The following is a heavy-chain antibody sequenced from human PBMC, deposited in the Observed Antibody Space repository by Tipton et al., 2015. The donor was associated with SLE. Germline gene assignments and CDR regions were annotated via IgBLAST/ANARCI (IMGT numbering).Heavy chain of an antibody. Sequence: TLSLTCTVSGGSISSSSYYWGWIRQPPGKGLEWIGSIYYSGSTYYNPSLKSRVTISVDTSKNQFSLKLSSVTAADTAVYYCASAAADGGHFDYWGQGTLVTVSS. CDR1: GGSISSSSYY. CDR3: ASAAADGGHFDY. CDR2: IYYSGST. D-gene: IGHD6-13*01. V-gene: IGHV4-39*07. J-gene: IGHJ4*02.